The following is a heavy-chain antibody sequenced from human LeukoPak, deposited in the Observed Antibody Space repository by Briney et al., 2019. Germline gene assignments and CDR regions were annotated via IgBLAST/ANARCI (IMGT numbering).Heavy chain of an antibody. D-gene: IGHD7-27*01. CDR2: IYHSPST. CDR3: ARLSASWGFDF. V-gene: IGHV4-38-2*01. Sequence: SDTLSLTCSVSGYSISSGHDWAWIRQPPGKGLEWIATIYHSPSTYHNPSLKSRVTISVDTSRNRFSLKVNPVTAADTPAYYCARLSASWGFDFWGQGALVAVSS. CDR1: GYSISSGHD. J-gene: IGHJ4*02.